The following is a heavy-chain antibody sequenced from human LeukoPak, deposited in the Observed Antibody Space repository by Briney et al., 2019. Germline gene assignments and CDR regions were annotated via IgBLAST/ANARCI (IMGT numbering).Heavy chain of an antibody. CDR3: ARDHLSGIAVAGDY. V-gene: IGHV4-61*01. CDR2: IYYSGST. D-gene: IGHD6-19*01. CDR1: GGSVSSGSYY. J-gene: IGHJ4*02. Sequence: SETLSLTCTVSGGSVSSGSYYRSWIRQPPGKGLEWIGYIYYSGSTNYNPSLKSRVTISVDTSKNQFSLKLSSVTAADTAVYYCARDHLSGIAVAGDYWGQGTLVTVSS.